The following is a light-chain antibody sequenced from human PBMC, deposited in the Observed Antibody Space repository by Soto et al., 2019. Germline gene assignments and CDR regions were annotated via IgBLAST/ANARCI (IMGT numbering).Light chain of an antibody. CDR2: DAS. J-gene: IGKJ4*01. Sequence: EIVLTQSPATLSLSPGERATLSCRASQSVSSYLAWYQQKPGQAPRLLIYDASNRATGIPARFSGSGSGTDFTLTISSLEPEXFAVYYCQQRELTFGGGTKVEIK. CDR3: QQRELT. CDR1: QSVSSY. V-gene: IGKV3-11*01.